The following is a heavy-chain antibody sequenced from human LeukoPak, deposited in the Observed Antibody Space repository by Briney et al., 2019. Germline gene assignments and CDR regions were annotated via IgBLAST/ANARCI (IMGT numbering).Heavy chain of an antibody. J-gene: IGHJ6*02. CDR1: GGSFSDYF. Sequence: PSETLSLTCAVYGGSFSDYFWSWIRQPPGKGLEWIGEIKQSGSTKYNPSLKSRVTTLLDTSKNQFSLNLSSVTAADTAVYYCARGGRRSLYYGLDVWGPGTTVTVSS. CDR3: ARGGRRSLYYGLDV. V-gene: IGHV4-34*01. D-gene: IGHD6-6*01. CDR2: IKQSGST.